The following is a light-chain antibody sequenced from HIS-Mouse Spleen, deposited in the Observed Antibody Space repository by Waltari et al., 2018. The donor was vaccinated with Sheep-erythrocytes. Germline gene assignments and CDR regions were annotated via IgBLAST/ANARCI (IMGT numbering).Light chain of an antibody. J-gene: IGKJ4*01. V-gene: IGKV1-9*01. CDR3: QQLNSYPPRVT. Sequence: DIQLTQSPSFLSASVGDRVNITCRASQGSSRYLASYQQKPGKAPKLLIYAASTLQSGVPSRFSGSGSGTEFTLTVSSLQPEDFATYYCQQLNSYPPRVTFGGGTKVEIK. CDR2: AAS. CDR1: QGSSRY.